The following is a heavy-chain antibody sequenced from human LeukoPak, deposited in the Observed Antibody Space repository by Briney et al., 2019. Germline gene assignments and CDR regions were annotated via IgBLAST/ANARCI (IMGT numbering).Heavy chain of an antibody. J-gene: IGHJ5*02. CDR3: ARGLPRIAAAGT. D-gene: IGHD6-13*01. CDR1: GGTFSSYA. CDR2: IIPIFGTA. V-gene: IGHV1-69*06. Sequence: GASVKVSCKASGGTFSSYAISWVRQAPGQGLEWMGRIIPIFGTANYAQKFQGRVTITADKSTSTAYMELSSLRSEDTAVYYCARGLPRIAAAGTWGQGTLVTVSS.